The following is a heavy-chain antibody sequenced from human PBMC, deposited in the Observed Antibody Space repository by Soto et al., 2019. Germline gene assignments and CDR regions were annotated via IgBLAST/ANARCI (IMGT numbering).Heavy chain of an antibody. D-gene: IGHD1-1*01. CDR1: GFTFSDYY. J-gene: IGHJ4*02. CDR2: ISYDGNNK. V-gene: IGHV3-30*03. Sequence: GGSLRLSCAASGFTFSDYYMSWIRQAPGKGLEWVAVISYDGNNKFYADSVKGRFTISRDSSSQTLYLQMNSLRPDDTVMYYCARDGVSSTDYTWNYGTYFDYWGPGALVTVSS. CDR3: ARDGVSSTDYTWNYGTYFDY.